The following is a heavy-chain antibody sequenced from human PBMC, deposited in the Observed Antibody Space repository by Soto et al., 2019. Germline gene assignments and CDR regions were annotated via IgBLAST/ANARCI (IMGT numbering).Heavy chain of an antibody. V-gene: IGHV3-30-3*01. J-gene: IGHJ2*01. CDR2: ISYDGSNK. D-gene: IGHD2-15*01. CDR1: GFTFSSYA. Sequence: QVQLVESGGGVVQPGRSLRLSCAASGFTFSSYAMHWVRQAPGKGLEWVAVISYDGSNKYYADSVKGRFTISRDNSKNPLYLQMNSLRAEETAVYYCASNRGGSWYFDLWGRGTLVTVSS. CDR3: ASNRGGSWYFDL.